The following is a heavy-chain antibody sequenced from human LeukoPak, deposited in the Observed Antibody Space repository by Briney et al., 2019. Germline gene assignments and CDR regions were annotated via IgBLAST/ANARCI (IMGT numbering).Heavy chain of an antibody. CDR2: IKQDGSEK. CDR1: GFTFSSYS. CDR3: ARATYDFWSGYRPSYFDY. Sequence: GGSLRLSCAASGFTFSSYSMNWVRQAPGKGLEWVANIKQDGSEKYYVDSVKGRFTISRDNAKNSLYLQMNSLRAEDTAVYYCARATYDFWSGYRPSYFDYWGQGTLVTVSS. V-gene: IGHV3-7*01. D-gene: IGHD3-3*01. J-gene: IGHJ4*02.